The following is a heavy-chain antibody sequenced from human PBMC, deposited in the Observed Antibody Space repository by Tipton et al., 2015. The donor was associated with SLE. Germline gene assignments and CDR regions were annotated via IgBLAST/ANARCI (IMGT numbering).Heavy chain of an antibody. V-gene: IGHV4-30-2*01. Sequence: TLSLTCTVSGGSISSGSYYWSWIRQPPGKGLEWIGYIYHSGTTYYNPSLKSRVTISVDKSKNQFSLNLRSVTVADTAVYYCASELLRDYFSAWGPDYWGQGTLVTVSA. CDR1: GGSISSGSYY. CDR2: IYHSGTT. J-gene: IGHJ4*02. D-gene: IGHD6-19*01. CDR3: ASELLRDYFSAWGPDY.